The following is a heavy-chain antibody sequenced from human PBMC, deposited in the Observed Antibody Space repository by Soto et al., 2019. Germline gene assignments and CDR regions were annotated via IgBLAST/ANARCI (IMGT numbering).Heavy chain of an antibody. V-gene: IGHV4-39*01. D-gene: IGHD3-16*01. CDR3: ARRGSYYGMDV. CDR1: GGSISSSSSY. J-gene: IGHJ6*02. Sequence: PSETMSLTCTVFGGSISSSSSYWGWIRQPPGKGLEWIGSIYYSGSNYYNPSLKSRVTISVDTSKNQFSLKLSSVTAADMAVYYCARRGSYYGMDVWGQGTTVTVSS. CDR2: IYYSGSN.